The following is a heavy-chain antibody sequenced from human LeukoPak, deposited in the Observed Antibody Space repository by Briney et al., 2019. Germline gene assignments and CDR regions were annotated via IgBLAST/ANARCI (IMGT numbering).Heavy chain of an antibody. D-gene: IGHD4-17*01. V-gene: IGHV3-30*03. Sequence: GGSLRLSCAASGFTFSSYGMHWVRQAPGKGLEWVAVISYDGSNKYYADSVKGRFTISRDNSKNTLYLQMNSLRAEDTAVYYCASPGDYYGADVLAIDYWGQGTLVTVSS. CDR1: GFTFSSYG. J-gene: IGHJ4*02. CDR2: ISYDGSNK. CDR3: ASPGDYYGADVLAIDY.